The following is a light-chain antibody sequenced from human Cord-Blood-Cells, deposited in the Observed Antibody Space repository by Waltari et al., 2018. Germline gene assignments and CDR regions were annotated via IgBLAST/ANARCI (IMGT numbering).Light chain of an antibody. CDR1: QSVSSN. J-gene: IGKJ4*01. CDR3: QQYNNWPRLT. V-gene: IGKV3D-15*01. CDR2: GAS. Sequence: EIVMTQYPATLPVSPGDRDTPPCRASQSVSSNLAWYQQQPGQAPRLLIYGASNRATGIPARFSGSGSGTEFSLTISSLQSEDFAVYYCQQYNNWPRLTFGGGTKVEIK.